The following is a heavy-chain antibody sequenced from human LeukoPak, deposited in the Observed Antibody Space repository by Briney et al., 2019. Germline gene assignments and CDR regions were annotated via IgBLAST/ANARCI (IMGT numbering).Heavy chain of an antibody. V-gene: IGHV4-39*07. CDR1: GGSISSSSYY. D-gene: IGHD3-16*01. CDR2: IYYSGST. J-gene: IGHJ5*02. CDR3: ARARRGTVDP. Sequence: SETLSLTCTVSGGSISSSSYYWGWIRQPPGKGLEWIGSIYYSGSTNYNPSLKSRVTISVDTPKNQFSLKLSSVTAADTAVYYCARARRGTVDPWGQGTLVTVSS.